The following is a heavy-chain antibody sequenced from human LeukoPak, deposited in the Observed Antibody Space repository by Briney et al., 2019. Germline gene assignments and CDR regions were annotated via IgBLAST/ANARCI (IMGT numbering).Heavy chain of an antibody. D-gene: IGHD2-2*01. CDR2: ISYDGSNK. CDR1: GFTFSNYG. J-gene: IGHJ4*02. Sequence: PGGSLRLSCVASGFTFSNYGMHWVRQAPGKGLEWVSVISYDGSNKYYADSLKGRFTISRDNSKNKIYLQMNSMRAEDTAVYYCAKDMCSSNGCPRWEFVFDYWGQGTLVTVSS. V-gene: IGHV3-30*18. CDR3: AKDMCSSNGCPRWEFVFDY.